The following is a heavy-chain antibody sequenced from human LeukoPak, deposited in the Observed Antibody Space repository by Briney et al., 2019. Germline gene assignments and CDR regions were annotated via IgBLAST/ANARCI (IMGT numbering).Heavy chain of an antibody. V-gene: IGHV3-20*04. D-gene: IGHD3-22*01. CDR1: GFTFDDYG. CDR2: INWNGGST. J-gene: IGHJ4*02. CDR3: ARDPRRYYDSSGYLGDY. Sequence: GGSLRLSCAASGFTFDDYGMSWVRQAPGKGLEWVSGINWNGGSTGYADSVKGRFTISRDNAKNSLYLRMNSLRAEDTALYYCARDPRRYYDSSGYLGDYWGQGTLVTVSS.